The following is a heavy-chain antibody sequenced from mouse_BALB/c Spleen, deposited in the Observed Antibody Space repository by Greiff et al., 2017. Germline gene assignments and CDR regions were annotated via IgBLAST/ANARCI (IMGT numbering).Heavy chain of an antibody. CDR2: IWSGGST. V-gene: IGHV2-2*02. D-gene: IGHD2-1*01. CDR1: GFSLTSYG. CDR3: ARSGGNYVRNAMDY. Sequence: VQLVESGPGLVQPSQSLSITCTVSGFSLTSYGVHWVRQSPGKGLEWLGVIWSGGSTDYNAAFISRLSISKDNSKSQVFFKMNSLQANDTAIYYCARSGGNYVRNAMDYWGQGTSVTVSS. J-gene: IGHJ4*01.